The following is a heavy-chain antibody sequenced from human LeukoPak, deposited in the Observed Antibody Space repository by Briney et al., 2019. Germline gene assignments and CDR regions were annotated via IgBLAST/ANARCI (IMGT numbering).Heavy chain of an antibody. D-gene: IGHD2-21*02. CDR2: IYYSGST. Sequence: SQTLSLTCTVSGGSISSGGYYWRWIRQHPGKGLEWIGYIYYSGSTYYNPSLKSRVTISVDTSKNQFSLKLSSVTAADTAVYYCARDAYCGGDCYAFDIWGQGTMVTVSS. CDR1: GGSISSGGYY. J-gene: IGHJ3*02. V-gene: IGHV4-31*03. CDR3: ARDAYCGGDCYAFDI.